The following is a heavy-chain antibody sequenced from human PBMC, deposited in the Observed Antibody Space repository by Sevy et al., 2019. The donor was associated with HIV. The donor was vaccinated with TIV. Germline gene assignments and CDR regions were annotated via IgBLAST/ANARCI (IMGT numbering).Heavy chain of an antibody. CDR3: ARGTPTLYSSSSSDYYYGMDV. V-gene: IGHV4-34*01. D-gene: IGHD6-6*01. CDR1: GGSFSGHY. J-gene: IGHJ6*02. CDR2: INHSGST. Sequence: SETLSLTCAVYGGSFSGHYWSWIRQPPGKGLEWIGEINHSGSTNYNPSLKSRFTISVDTSKNQFSLKLISVTAADTAVYYSARGTPTLYSSSSSDYYYGMDVWGQGTTVTVSS.